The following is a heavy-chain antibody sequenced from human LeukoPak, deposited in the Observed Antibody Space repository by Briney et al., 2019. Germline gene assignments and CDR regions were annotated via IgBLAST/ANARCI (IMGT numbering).Heavy chain of an antibody. V-gene: IGHV4-38-2*02. J-gene: IGHJ4*02. CDR1: GYSISSGYY. CDR3: ARDQRGLLWFGEPSYYFDY. CDR2: IYHSGST. Sequence: SETLPLTCAVSGYSISSGYYWGWIRQPPGKGLEWIGSIYHSGSTYYNPSLKSRVTISVDTSKNQFSLKLSSVTAADTAVYYCARDQRGLLWFGEPSYYFDYWGQGTLVTVSS. D-gene: IGHD3-10*01.